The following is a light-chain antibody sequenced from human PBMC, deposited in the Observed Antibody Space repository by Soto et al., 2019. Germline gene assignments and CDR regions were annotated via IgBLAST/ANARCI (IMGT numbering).Light chain of an antibody. CDR2: KAS. V-gene: IGKV1-5*03. CDR3: QQYNSYPYS. Sequence: IQMTQSPSTLSASVGDRVSITCRASQTIFSWLAWYQQKPGKAPNLQIYKASSLESGVPSRYSGSGSGTEFTLTISGLQPDDFAAYYCQQYNSYPYSFGQGTKLEIK. CDR1: QTIFSW. J-gene: IGKJ2*03.